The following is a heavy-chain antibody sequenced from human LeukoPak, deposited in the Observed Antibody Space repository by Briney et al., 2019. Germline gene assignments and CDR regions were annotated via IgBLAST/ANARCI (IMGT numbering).Heavy chain of an antibody. CDR3: ARGGYYDSSGYYWNLFDY. CDR2: MNPNSGNT. J-gene: IGHJ4*02. CDR1: GGTFSSYA. D-gene: IGHD3-22*01. Sequence: ASVKVSCKASGGTFSSYAISWVRQATGQGLEWMGWMNPNSGNTGYAQKFQGRVTMTRNTSISTAYMELSSLRSEDTAVYYCARGGYYDSSGYYWNLFDYWGQGTLVTVSS. V-gene: IGHV1-8*02.